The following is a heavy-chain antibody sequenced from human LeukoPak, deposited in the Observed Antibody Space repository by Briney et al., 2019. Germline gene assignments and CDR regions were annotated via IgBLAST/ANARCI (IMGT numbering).Heavy chain of an antibody. J-gene: IGHJ4*02. V-gene: IGHV4-30-4*08. Sequence: SETLSLTCTVSGGSISSGDYYWSWIRQPPGKGLEWIGYIYYSGSTYYNPSLKSRVTISVDTSKNQFSLKLSSVTAADTAVYYCARDSRYDFWSGYWYYFDYWGQGTLVTVSS. CDR3: ARDSRYDFWSGYWYYFDY. D-gene: IGHD3-3*01. CDR2: IYYSGST. CDR1: GGSISSGDYY.